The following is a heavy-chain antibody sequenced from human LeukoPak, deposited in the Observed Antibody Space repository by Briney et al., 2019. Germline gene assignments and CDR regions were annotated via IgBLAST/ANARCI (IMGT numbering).Heavy chain of an antibody. CDR1: GFTFSNYA. Sequence: GGSLRLSCTTSGFTFSNYAMHWVRQAPDKGLEWVAAVWDAGTNTHYADSVMGRVTISRDNSKNTLYLQMNSLRAEDTAVYYCAKDWANCGGDCYSEVDYWGQGTLVTVSS. CDR3: AKDWANCGGDCYSEVDY. V-gene: IGHV3-33*06. J-gene: IGHJ4*02. CDR2: VWDAGTNT. D-gene: IGHD2-21*02.